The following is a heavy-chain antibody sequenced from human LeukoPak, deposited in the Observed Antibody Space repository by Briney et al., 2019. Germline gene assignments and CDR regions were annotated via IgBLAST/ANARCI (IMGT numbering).Heavy chain of an antibody. CDR1: GNYW. D-gene: IGHD3/OR15-3a*01. V-gene: IGHV3-20*01. CDR2: INWNGGST. J-gene: IGHJ6*02. Sequence: PGGSLRLSCAASGNYWMHWVRQAPGKGLEWVSGINWNGGSTGYADSVKGRFTISRDNAKNSLYLQMNSLRAEDTALYHCARAGLAYYYGMDVWGQGTTVTVSS. CDR3: ARAGLAYYYGMDV.